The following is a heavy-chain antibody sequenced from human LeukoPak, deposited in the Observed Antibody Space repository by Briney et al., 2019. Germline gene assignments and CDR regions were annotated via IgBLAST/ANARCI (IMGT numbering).Heavy chain of an antibody. CDR3: AKYKSSSWSFDY. CDR1: GFTFRSLG. D-gene: IGHD6-13*01. CDR2: ISHDGSDI. J-gene: IGHJ4*02. V-gene: IGHV3-30*18. Sequence: GGSLRPFCAAAGFTFRSLGMHWGRQAPDKGLEWVAVISHDGSDIHFAYSVKGRFTISRDNSKNTLLLQMNRLGAEDTAVYHCAKYKSSSWSFDYWGQGTLVSVSS.